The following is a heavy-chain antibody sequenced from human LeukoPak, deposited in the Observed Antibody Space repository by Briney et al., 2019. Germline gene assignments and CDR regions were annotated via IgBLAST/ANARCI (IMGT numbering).Heavy chain of an antibody. CDR3: AREGSPTYYDFWSGYLGY. V-gene: IGHV3-23*01. CDR2: INGSGGST. CDR1: GFTFSSYA. Sequence: GGSLRLSCAASGFTFSSYAMSWVRQAPGKGLEWVSDINGSGGSTYYADSVKGRFTISRDNSKNTLYLQMNSLRAEDTAVYYCAREGSPTYYDFWSGYLGYWGQGTLVTVSS. D-gene: IGHD3-3*01. J-gene: IGHJ4*02.